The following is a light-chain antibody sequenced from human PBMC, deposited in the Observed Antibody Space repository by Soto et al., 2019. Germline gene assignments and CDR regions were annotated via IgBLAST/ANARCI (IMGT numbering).Light chain of an antibody. CDR1: QSVSSY. Sequence: EVVMRQSPATLSVSPGEGATLSCRASQSVSSYLAWYQQKPGQAPRLLIYEASSRATGIPDRFSGSGSGTDFTLTISRLEPEDFAVYYCQQYRTFGQGTKVDIK. V-gene: IGKV3D-20*02. CDR3: QQYRT. J-gene: IGKJ1*01. CDR2: EAS.